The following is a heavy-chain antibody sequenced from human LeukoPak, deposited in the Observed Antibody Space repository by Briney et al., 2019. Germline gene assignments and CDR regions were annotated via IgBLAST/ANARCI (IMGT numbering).Heavy chain of an antibody. CDR3: ARDRVAAPSHGHWFDP. CDR1: GGSISSYY. Sequence: SETLSLTCTVSGGSISSYYWSWIRQPPGKGLEWIGYIYYSGSTNYNPSLKSRVTISVDTSKNQFSLKLSPVTAADTAVYYCARDRVAAPSHGHWFDPWGQGTLVTVSS. J-gene: IGHJ5*02. V-gene: IGHV4-59*01. CDR2: IYYSGST. D-gene: IGHD6-13*01.